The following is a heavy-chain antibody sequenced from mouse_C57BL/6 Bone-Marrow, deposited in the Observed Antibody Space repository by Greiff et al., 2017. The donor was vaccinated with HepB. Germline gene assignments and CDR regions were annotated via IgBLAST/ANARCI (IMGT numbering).Heavy chain of an antibody. CDR3: ARGGLPKFSY. D-gene: IGHD3-1*01. CDR2: IDPSDSYT. CDR1: GYTFTSYW. V-gene: IGHV1-50*01. Sequence: QVQLQQPGAELVKPGASVKLSCKASGYTFTSYWMQWVKQRPGQGLEWIGEIDPSDSYTNYTQKFKGKATLTVDTSSSTAYMQLSSLTSEDSAVYYCARGGLPKFSYWGQGTLVTVSA. J-gene: IGHJ3*01.